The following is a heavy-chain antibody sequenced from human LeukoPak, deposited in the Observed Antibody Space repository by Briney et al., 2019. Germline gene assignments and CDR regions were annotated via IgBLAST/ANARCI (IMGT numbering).Heavy chain of an antibody. Sequence: PSETLSLTCTVSGGSISSYYWSWIRQPPGKGLEWIGYIYYSGSTNYNPSLKSRVTISVDTSKNQFSLKLSSVTAADTAVYYCARGTYDYVFAFDIWGQGTMVTVSS. CDR1: GGSISSYY. CDR2: IYYSGST. CDR3: ARGTYDYVFAFDI. J-gene: IGHJ3*02. V-gene: IGHV4-59*01. D-gene: IGHD3-16*01.